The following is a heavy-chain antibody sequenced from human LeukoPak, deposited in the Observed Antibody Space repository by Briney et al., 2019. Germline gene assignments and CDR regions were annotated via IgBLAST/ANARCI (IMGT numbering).Heavy chain of an antibody. CDR2: ISYDGSNK. D-gene: IGHD3-10*01. CDR3: ARDSDETFDI. V-gene: IGHV3-30-3*01. J-gene: IGHJ3*02. CDR1: GFTFSSYA. Sequence: PGRSLRLSCAASGFTFSSYAMHWVRQAPGKGLEWVAVISYDGSNKYYADSVKGRFTISRDNSKNTLYLQMNSLRAEDTAVYYRARDSDETFDIWGQGTMVTVSS.